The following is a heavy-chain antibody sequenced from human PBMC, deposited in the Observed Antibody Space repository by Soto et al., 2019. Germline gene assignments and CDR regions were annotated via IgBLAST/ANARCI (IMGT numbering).Heavy chain of an antibody. CDR3: ARAKIAVAGIVDY. D-gene: IGHD6-13*01. CDR1: CGSISSGGYY. CDR2: IYYSGGT. J-gene: IGHJ4*02. V-gene: IGHV4-31*03. Sequence: PSETLYLTCTVSCGSISSGGYYWSWIRQHPGKGLEWIGYIYYSGGTYYNPSLKSRVTISVDTSKNQFSLKLSSVTAADTAVYYCARAKIAVAGIVDYWGQGTLVTVSS.